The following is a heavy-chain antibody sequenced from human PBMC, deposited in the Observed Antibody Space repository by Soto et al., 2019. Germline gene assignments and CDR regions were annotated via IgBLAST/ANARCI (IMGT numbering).Heavy chain of an antibody. D-gene: IGHD3-22*01. CDR3: ARDNGIVGFFDP. V-gene: IGHV3-48*02. CDR1: GFTFSSYS. CDR2: ISYSSTTI. Sequence: GESLRLSCAASGFTFSSYSMNGVRQAPGKGLEWVSYISYSSTTIYYEDSVKGRFTISVDNAKNSLYLQMNSLRDEDTSVYYCARDNGIVGFFDPWGQGTLVTVTS. J-gene: IGHJ5*02.